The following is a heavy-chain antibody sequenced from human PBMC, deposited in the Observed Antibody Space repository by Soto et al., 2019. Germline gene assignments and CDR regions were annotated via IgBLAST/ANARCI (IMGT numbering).Heavy chain of an antibody. CDR3: ASTYGSGTPPGY. D-gene: IGHD3-10*01. J-gene: IGHJ4*02. V-gene: IGHV3-33*01. CDR2: IWYDGSNK. CDR1: GFTFISYG. Sequence: GGSLRLSCAASGFTFISYGMHWVRQAPGKGLEWVAVIWYDGSNKYYADSVKGRFTISRDNSKNTLYLQMNSLRAEDTAVYYCASTYGSGTPPGYWGQGTLVTVSS.